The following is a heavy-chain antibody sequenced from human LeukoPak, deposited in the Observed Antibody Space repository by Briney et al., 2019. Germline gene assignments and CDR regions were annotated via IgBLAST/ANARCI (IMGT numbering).Heavy chain of an antibody. J-gene: IGHJ4*02. D-gene: IGHD5-12*01. CDR2: FSYSGDG. V-gene: IGHV4-39*01. Sequence: SGTLSLTCAVSGASISSGTYSWGWMRQPPGKGPEWIGSFSYSGDGYYNSSLKSRVTISMGTSKNQFSLEVTSVAAADTAVYYCWAIVPTNKLDYWGQGTLVTVSS. CDR3: WAIVPTNKLDY. CDR1: GASISSGTYS.